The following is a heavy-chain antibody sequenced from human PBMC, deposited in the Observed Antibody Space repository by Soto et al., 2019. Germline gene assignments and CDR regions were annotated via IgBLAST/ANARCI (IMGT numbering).Heavy chain of an antibody. CDR3: ARRVGQRTQSLLQYYFDY. CDR2: IYYSGST. Sequence: SETLSLTCTVSGGSISSYYWSWIRQPPGKGLEWIGYIYYSGSTNYNPSLKSRVTISVDTSKNQFSLKLSSVTAADTAVYYCARRVGQRTQSLLQYYFDYWGQGTLVTVSS. D-gene: IGHD4-4*01. V-gene: IGHV4-59*08. J-gene: IGHJ4*02. CDR1: GGSISSYY.